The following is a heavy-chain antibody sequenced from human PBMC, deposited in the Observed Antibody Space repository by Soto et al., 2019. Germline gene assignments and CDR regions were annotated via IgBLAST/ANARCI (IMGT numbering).Heavy chain of an antibody. CDR1: GYTFTSYY. CDR3: ARAGGIVVVPAAKRSWFDP. D-gene: IGHD2-2*01. V-gene: IGHV1-46*01. CDR2: INPSGGST. J-gene: IGHJ5*02. Sequence: ASVKVSCKAYGYTFTSYYMHWVRQAPGQGLEWMGIINPSGGSTSYAQKFQGRVTMTRDTSTSTVYMELSSLRSEDTAVYYCARAGGIVVVPAAKRSWFDPWGQGTLVTVS.